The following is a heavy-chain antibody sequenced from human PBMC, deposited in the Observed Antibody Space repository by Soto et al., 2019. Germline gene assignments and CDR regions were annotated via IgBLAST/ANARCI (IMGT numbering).Heavy chain of an antibody. D-gene: IGHD1-1*01. CDR3: ARGRDEYKLGNV. J-gene: IGHJ6*02. CDR1: GGSLSDYY. Sequence: SETLSLTCAVSGGSLSDYYWPWIRQSPGKGLEWIGEIHPSGSTYYNPSLRSRVTISVDTSKNQFSLKLTSLTAADTAIYYCARGRDEYKLGNVWGHGTTVTVSS. CDR2: IHPSGST. V-gene: IGHV4-34*01.